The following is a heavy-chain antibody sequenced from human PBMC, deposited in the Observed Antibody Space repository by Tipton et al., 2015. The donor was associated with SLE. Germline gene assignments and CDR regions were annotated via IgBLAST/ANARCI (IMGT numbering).Heavy chain of an antibody. D-gene: IGHD2-2*01. CDR2: IDPSDSYT. CDR1: GYSFTSYW. Sequence: VQLVQSGAEVKKPGESLRISCKGSGYSFTSYWISWVRQMPGKGLEWMGRIDPSDSYTNYSPSFQGHVTISADKSISTAYLQWSSLKASDTAMYYCASQYCSSTSCYLDCSGGSCYRDAFDIWGQGTMVTVSS. CDR3: ASQYCSSTSCYLDCSGGSCYRDAFDI. V-gene: IGHV5-10-1*01. J-gene: IGHJ3*02.